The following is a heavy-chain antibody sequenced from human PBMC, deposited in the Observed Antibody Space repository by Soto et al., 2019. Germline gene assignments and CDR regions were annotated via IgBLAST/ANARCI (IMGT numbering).Heavy chain of an antibody. V-gene: IGHV3-30-3*01. CDR2: ISYDGGNQ. CDR3: ARGPITQTSFIDH. J-gene: IGHJ4*02. D-gene: IGHD1-20*01. CDR1: GFTFSSFP. Sequence: GGSLRLSCEASGFTFSSFPMHWSRQAPGKGLEWVTVISYDGGNQYYADSVKGRFTISRDNSKDTLYLQMHSLRSDDTAVYFCARGPITQTSFIDHWGQGTLVTVSS.